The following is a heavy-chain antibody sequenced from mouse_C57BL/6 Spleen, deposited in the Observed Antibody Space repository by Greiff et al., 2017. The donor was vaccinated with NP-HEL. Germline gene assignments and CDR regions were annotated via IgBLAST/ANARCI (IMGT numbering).Heavy chain of an antibody. V-gene: IGHV1-55*01. CDR2: IYPGSGST. CDR1: GYTFTSYW. Sequence: VKVVESGAELVKPGASVKMSCKASGYTFTSYWITWVKQRPGQGLEWIGDIYPGSGSTNYNEKFKSKATLTVDTSSSTAYMQLSSLTSEDSAVYYCARSLIDYWGQGTTLTVSS. CDR3: ARSLIDY. J-gene: IGHJ2*01.